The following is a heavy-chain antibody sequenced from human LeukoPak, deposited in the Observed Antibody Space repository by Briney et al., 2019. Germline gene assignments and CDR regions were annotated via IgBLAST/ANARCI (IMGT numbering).Heavy chain of an antibody. J-gene: IGHJ4*02. Sequence: GASVKVPCKASGYTFTAYYMHWVRQAPGQGLEWMGWINPNSGGTNYAQKFQGRVTMTRDTSISTAYMELSGLRSDDTAVYSCARGGQGAPLDYWGQGSLVTVSS. D-gene: IGHD1-26*01. CDR2: INPNSGGT. CDR1: GYTFTAYY. V-gene: IGHV1-2*02. CDR3: ARGGQGAPLDY.